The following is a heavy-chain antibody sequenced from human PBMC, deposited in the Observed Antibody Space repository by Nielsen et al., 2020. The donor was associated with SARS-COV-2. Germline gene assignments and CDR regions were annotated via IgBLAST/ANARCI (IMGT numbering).Heavy chain of an antibody. CDR1: GYTFTGYY. V-gene: IGHV1-2*06. CDR3: AREATFTMIVVVAGWFDP. J-gene: IGHJ5*02. CDR2: INPNSGGT. D-gene: IGHD3-22*01. Sequence: ASVKVSCKASGYTFTGYYMHWVRQAPGQGLEWMGRINPNSGGTNYAQKFQGRVTMTTDTSISTAYMELSRLRSDDTAVYYCAREATFTMIVVVAGWFDPWGQGTLVTVSS.